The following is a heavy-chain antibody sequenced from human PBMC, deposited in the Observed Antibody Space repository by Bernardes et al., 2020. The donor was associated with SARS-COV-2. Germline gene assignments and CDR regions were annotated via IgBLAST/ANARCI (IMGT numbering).Heavy chain of an antibody. J-gene: IGHJ4*02. CDR2: TYYRSKWYN. D-gene: IGHD4-17*01. Sequence: SQTLSLTCAISGDSVSSNSAAWNWIRHSPSRGLEGLGRTYYRSKWYNDYAVSVKSRITINPDTSKNQFSLQLNSVTPEDTAVYSCASSWGHGVYGGAYYFDYWGQGTLVTVSS. CDR1: GDSVSSNSAA. CDR3: ASSWGHGVYGGAYYFDY. V-gene: IGHV6-1*01.